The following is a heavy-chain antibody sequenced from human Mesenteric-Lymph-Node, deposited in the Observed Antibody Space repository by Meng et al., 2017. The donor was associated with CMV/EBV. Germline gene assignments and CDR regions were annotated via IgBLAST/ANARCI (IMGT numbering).Heavy chain of an antibody. Sequence: GGSLRLSCAASGFTFSSYGMHWVRQAPGKGLEWVAVIWYDGSNKYYADSGKGRFTISRDNSKTTLYLQMNSLRAEDTAVYYCAKDRVPAAIGFYYYGMDVWGQGTTVTVSS. CDR2: IWYDGSNK. J-gene: IGHJ6*02. CDR1: GFTFSSYG. CDR3: AKDRVPAAIGFYYYGMDV. D-gene: IGHD2-2*01. V-gene: IGHV3-33*06.